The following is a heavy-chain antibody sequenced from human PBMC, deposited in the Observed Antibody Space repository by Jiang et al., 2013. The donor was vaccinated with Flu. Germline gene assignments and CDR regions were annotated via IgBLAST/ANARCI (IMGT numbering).Heavy chain of an antibody. CDR3: TRSLCSGGVCFRGADYYTMDV. CDR1: GYSFTSYA. V-gene: IGHV7-4-1*02. D-gene: IGHD2-8*02. Sequence: QSGSELKKPGASVKVSCKASGYSFTSYAMNWVRQAPGQGPEWMGWVNTDTGTPTYXRGFTGRFVXSLDTSVSTAYLQISSLEAGDTAVYYCTRSLCSGGVCFRGADYYTMDVWGQGTTVTVSS. J-gene: IGHJ6*02. CDR2: VNTDTGTP.